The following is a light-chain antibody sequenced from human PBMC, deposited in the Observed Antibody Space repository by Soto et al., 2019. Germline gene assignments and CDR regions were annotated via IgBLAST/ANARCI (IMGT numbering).Light chain of an antibody. V-gene: IGKV1-39*01. CDR1: QSISSY. Sequence: DIQMTQSPSSLPASVGDRITITCRASQSISSYLNWYQLKPGKAPKLLIYAASSLQSGVPSRFSGSGSGTDFTLTISSLQPEDFATYYCQQSYSFPLTFGGGTKVEIK. CDR3: QQSYSFPLT. CDR2: AAS. J-gene: IGKJ4*01.